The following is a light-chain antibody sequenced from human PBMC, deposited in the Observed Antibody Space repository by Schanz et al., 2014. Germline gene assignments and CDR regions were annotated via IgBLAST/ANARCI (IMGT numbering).Light chain of an antibody. Sequence: QSVLTQPPSVSAAPGQKVTISCSGSSSNIGNNYVSWYQQLPGTAPKLLIYDNNKRPSGIPDRFSGSKSGTSATLGITGLQTGDEADYYCGTWDNSLNYARVFGGGTKLTVL. CDR3: GTWDNSLNYARV. CDR2: DNN. CDR1: SSNIGNNY. J-gene: IGLJ3*02. V-gene: IGLV1-51*01.